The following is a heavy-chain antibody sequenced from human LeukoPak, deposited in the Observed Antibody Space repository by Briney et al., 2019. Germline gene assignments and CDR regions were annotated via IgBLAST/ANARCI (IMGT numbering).Heavy chain of an antibody. D-gene: IGHD5-12*01. CDR2: ISGSGGST. V-gene: IGHV3-23*01. J-gene: IGHJ4*02. CDR3: AKDEGGYDFFFDY. CDR1: GFTFSSYA. Sequence: GSLRLSCAASGFTFSSYAMSWVRQAPGKGLEWVSAISGSGGSTYYADSVKSRFTISRDNSKNTLYLQMNSLRAEDTAVYYCAKDEGGYDFFFDYWGQGTLVTVSS.